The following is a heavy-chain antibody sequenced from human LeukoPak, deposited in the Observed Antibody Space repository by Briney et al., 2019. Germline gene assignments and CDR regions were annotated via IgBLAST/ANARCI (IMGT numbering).Heavy chain of an antibody. J-gene: IGHJ5*02. V-gene: IGHV1-69*13. D-gene: IGHD2-15*01. CDR3: ARDRDCSGGSCYLGNWFDP. CDR1: GYIFTNYG. Sequence: ASVKVSCKASGYIFTNYGINWVRQAPGQGLEWMGGIIPIFGTANYAQKFQGRVTITADESTSTAYMELSSLRSEDTAVYYCARDRDCSGGSCYLGNWFDPWGQGTLVTVSS. CDR2: IIPIFGTA.